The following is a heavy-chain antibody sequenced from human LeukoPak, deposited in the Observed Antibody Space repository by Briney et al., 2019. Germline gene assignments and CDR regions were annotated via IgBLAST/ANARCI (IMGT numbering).Heavy chain of an antibody. CDR3: ATNDPRGGYNFDY. CDR1: GFTFSSYN. V-gene: IGHV3-21*01. Sequence: GGSLRLSCAASGFTFSSYNMNWVRQAPGKGLEWVSSISSSSSYIYYADSVKGRFTISRDNSKNTLYLQMNSLRAEDTAVYYCATNDPRGGYNFDYWGQGTLVTVSS. CDR2: ISSSSSYI. D-gene: IGHD5-24*01. J-gene: IGHJ4*02.